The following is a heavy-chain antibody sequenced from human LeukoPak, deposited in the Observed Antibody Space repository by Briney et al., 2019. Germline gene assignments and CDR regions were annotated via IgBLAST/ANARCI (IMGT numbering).Heavy chain of an antibody. CDR3: ASIAAPFDY. J-gene: IGHJ4*02. Sequence: HTGGSLRLSCAASGFTFSSYGMHWVRQAPGKGLEWVAVISYDGSNKYYADSVKGRFTISRDNSKNTLYLQMNSLRAEDTAVYYCASIAAPFDYWGQGTLVTVSS. CDR2: ISYDGSNK. V-gene: IGHV3-30*03. CDR1: GFTFSSYG. D-gene: IGHD6-6*01.